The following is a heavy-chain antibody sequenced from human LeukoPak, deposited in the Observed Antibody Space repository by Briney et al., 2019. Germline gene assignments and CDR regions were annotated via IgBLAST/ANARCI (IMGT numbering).Heavy chain of an antibody. CDR3: ARGIVLMVYDDYYYYMDV. Sequence: ASVKVSCKASGYTFTSYDINWVRQATGHGLDWIGWMNPNSGNTGYAQKFQGRVTMTRNTSISTAYMELSSLRSEDTAVYYCARGIVLMVYDDYYYYMDVWGKGTTVTVSS. V-gene: IGHV1-8*01. D-gene: IGHD2-8*01. J-gene: IGHJ6*03. CDR1: GYTFTSYD. CDR2: MNPNSGNT.